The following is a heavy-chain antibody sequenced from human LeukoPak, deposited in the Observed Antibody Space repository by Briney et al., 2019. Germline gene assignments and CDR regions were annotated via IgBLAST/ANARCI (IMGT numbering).Heavy chain of an antibody. CDR1: GGSISSGGYY. CDR2: IYYSGST. J-gene: IGHJ5*02. V-gene: IGHV4-31*03. CDR3: ARATHQKRLEPINWFDP. Sequence: SQTLSLACTVSGGSISSGGYYWSWIRQHPGKGLEWIGYIYYSGSTYYNPPLKSRVTISVDTSKNQFSLKLSSVTAADTAVYYCARATHQKRLEPINWFDPWGQGTLVTVSP. D-gene: IGHD6-25*01.